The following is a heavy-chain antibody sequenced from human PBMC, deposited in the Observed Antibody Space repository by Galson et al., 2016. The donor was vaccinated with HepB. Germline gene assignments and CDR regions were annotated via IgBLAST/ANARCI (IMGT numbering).Heavy chain of an antibody. CDR2: IYYNKGST. D-gene: IGHD1-1*01. CDR1: GSAISSSY. J-gene: IGHJ4*02. CDR3: ARLLTVGTAHY. Sequence: SETLSLTCTVSGSAISSSYWSWIRQPPGKGLEWIGYIYYNKGSTNYNPSLKSRVTMSVDTSKNHFSLKLSSVTAADTAIYYCARLLTVGTAHYWGQGILVTVSS. V-gene: IGHV4-59*01.